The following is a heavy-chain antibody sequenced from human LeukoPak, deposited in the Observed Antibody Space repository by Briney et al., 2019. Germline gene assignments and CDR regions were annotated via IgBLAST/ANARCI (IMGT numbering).Heavy chain of an antibody. CDR3: ARDRGVSCYPRCRYDY. V-gene: IGHV1-69*13. Sequence: AASVKVSCKAPGGTFSSYTISWVRQAPGQGLEWMGGIIPIFGTANYAQKFQGRVTITADESTSTAYMELSSLRSEDTAVYYCARDRGVSCYPRCRYDYWGQGTLVTVSS. CDR2: IIPIFGTA. J-gene: IGHJ4*02. CDR1: GGTFSSYT. D-gene: IGHD2-15*01.